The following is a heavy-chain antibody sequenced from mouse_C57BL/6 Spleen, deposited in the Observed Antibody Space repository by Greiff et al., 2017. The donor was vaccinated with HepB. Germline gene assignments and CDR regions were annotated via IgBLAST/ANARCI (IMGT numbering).Heavy chain of an antibody. CDR1: GYTFTSYG. J-gene: IGHJ1*03. CDR2: IYPRSGNT. CDR3: ARSRYYGSSYGDWYFDV. V-gene: IGHV1-81*01. D-gene: IGHD1-1*01. Sequence: QVQLQQSGAELARPGASVKLSCKASGYTFTSYGISWVKQRTGQGLEWIGEIYPRSGNTYYNEKVKGKATLTADKSSSTAYMELRSLTSEDSAVYFCARSRYYGSSYGDWYFDVWGTGTTVTVSS.